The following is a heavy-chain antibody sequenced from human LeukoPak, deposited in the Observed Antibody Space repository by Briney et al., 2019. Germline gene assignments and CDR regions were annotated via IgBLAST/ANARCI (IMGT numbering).Heavy chain of an antibody. CDR1: GGTFSSYA. CDR2: IIPIFGTA. V-gene: IGHV1-69*13. D-gene: IGHD3-22*01. Sequence: RASVKVSCKASGGTFSSYAISWVRQAPGQGLEWMEGIIPIFGTANYAQKFQGRVTITADESTSTAYMELSSLRSEDTAVYYCAQYYYDSSGSYYFDYWGQGTLVTVSS. J-gene: IGHJ4*02. CDR3: AQYYYDSSGSYYFDY.